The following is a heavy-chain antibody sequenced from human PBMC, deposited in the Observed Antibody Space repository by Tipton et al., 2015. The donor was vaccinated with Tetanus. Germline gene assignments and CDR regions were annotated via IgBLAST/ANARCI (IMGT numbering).Heavy chain of an antibody. D-gene: IGHD3-22*01. J-gene: IGHJ5*02. CDR3: ARDRNYYDSSGQNWFDP. V-gene: IGHV4-59*12. CDR2: IYYSGST. Sequence: LSLTCTVSGGSISSYYWSWIRQPPGKGLEWIGYIYYSGSTNYNPSLKSRVTISVDTSKNQFSLKLSSVTAADTAVYYCARDRNYYDSSGQNWFDPWGQGTLVTVSS. CDR1: GGSISSYY.